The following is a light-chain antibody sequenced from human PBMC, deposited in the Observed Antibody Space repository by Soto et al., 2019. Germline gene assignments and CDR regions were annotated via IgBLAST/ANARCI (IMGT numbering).Light chain of an antibody. J-gene: IGLJ3*02. V-gene: IGLV2-14*01. CDR3: SSFTSRHTWE. Sequence: QSVLTQPAAVSGSPAQSITISCTGTNSDVGGYNYVSWYQQHPGQAPKLIIYEVTNRPSGVSNRFSGSKSGNTASLTISGLQGEDEADYYCSSFTSRHTWEFGGGTKLTVL. CDR2: EVT. CDR1: NSDVGGYNY.